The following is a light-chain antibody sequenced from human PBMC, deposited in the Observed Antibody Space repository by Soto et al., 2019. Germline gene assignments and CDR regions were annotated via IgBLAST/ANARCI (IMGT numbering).Light chain of an antibody. CDR1: QSVSSN. CDR2: GAS. CDR3: QQYNNWPPYT. Sequence: EIVMTQSPATLSVSPGESATLSCRASQSVSSNLAWYQQKPGQAPRLLIYGASTRATGTPARFSGSGSGTEFTLTISSLQSEDFAVYYCQQYNNWPPYTFGQGTKLEIK. J-gene: IGKJ2*01. V-gene: IGKV3-15*01.